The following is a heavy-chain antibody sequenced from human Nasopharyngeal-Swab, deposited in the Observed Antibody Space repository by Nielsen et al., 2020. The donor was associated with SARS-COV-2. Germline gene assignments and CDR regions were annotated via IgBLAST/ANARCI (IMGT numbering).Heavy chain of an antibody. CDR2: FDPEDGET. D-gene: IGHD3-16*02. Sequence: ASVKVSCKVSGYTLTELSMHWVRQAPGKGLEWMGGFDPEDGETIYAQKFQGRVTMTEDTSTDTAYMELSSLRSEDTAVYYCAMRTCDYVWGSFRPQSDAFDIWGQGTMVTVSS. CDR1: GYTLTELS. J-gene: IGHJ3*02. CDR3: AMRTCDYVWGSFRPQSDAFDI. V-gene: IGHV1-24*01.